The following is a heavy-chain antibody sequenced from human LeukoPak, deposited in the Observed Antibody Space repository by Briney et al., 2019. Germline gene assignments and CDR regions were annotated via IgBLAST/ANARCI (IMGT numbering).Heavy chain of an antibody. CDR2: ISASRNSI. V-gene: IGHV3-48*01. Sequence: GGSLRLSCVVSGFTFNNYGMNWVRQAPGKGVDWVSYISASRNSISYADSVKGRFTISRDNAMNSLYLQMNSLRAEDTAVYYCARGYVNYASYFDYWGQGILVTVSS. D-gene: IGHD1-7*01. CDR3: ARGYVNYASYFDY. CDR1: GFTFNNYG. J-gene: IGHJ4*02.